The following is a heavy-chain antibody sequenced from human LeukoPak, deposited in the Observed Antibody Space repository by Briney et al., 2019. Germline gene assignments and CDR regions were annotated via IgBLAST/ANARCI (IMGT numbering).Heavy chain of an antibody. CDR2: ISSSSSTI. CDR3: ARDLRGYSYGRSPFDY. D-gene: IGHD5-18*01. CDR1: GFTFSSYS. Sequence: GGSLRLSCAASGFTFSSYSMNWVCQAPGKGLEWVPYISSSSSTIYYADSVKGRFTISRDNAKNSLYLQMNSLRAEDTAVYYCARDLRGYSYGRSPFDYWGQGTLVTVSS. J-gene: IGHJ4*02. V-gene: IGHV3-48*01.